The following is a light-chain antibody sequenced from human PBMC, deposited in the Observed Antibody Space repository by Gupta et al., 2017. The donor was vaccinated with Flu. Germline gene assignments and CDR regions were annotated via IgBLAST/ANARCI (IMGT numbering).Light chain of an antibody. J-gene: IGKJ1*01. CDR3: QQSYSTPRT. CDR1: QSISTY. Sequence: PSSLSASVGDRVTITCRASQSISTYLNWYQQNPGKAPKLLIYAASSLQSGVPSRFSGSGSGTDFTLTISSLQPEDFATYYCQQSYSTPRTFGQGTKVEIK. V-gene: IGKV1-39*01. CDR2: AAS.